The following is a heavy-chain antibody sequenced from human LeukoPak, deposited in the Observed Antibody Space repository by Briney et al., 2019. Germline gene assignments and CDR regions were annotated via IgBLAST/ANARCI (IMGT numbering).Heavy chain of an antibody. D-gene: IGHD6-6*01. CDR3: ARVEGYSSSSVYFDY. CDR2: MNPNSGNT. V-gene: IGHV1-8*01. Sequence: ASVKVSCEASGDTFTTHDVHWVRQATGQGLEWMGWMNPNSGNTGYAQKFQGRVTMTRNTSISTAYMELSSLRSEDTAVYYCARVEGYSSSSVYFDYWGQGTLVTVSS. J-gene: IGHJ4*02. CDR1: GDTFTTHD.